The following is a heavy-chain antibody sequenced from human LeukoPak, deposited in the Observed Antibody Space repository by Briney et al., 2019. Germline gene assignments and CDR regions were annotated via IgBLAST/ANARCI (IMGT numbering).Heavy chain of an antibody. V-gene: IGHV3-23*01. CDR2: ISADGRST. Sequence: GGSLRLSCAPSRFSFSNYAMTWVRQAPGRGLEWVSTISADGRSTHYADSVKGRFTISRDNSKNTLYLQMNSLRAEDTAVYYCAKDPSFRPGYFDYWGQGTLVTVSS. CDR1: RFSFSNYA. CDR3: AKDPSFRPGYFDY. J-gene: IGHJ4*02.